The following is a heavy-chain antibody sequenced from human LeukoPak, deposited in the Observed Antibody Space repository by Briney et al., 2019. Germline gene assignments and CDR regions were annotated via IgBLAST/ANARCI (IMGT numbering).Heavy chain of an antibody. CDR3: YGSNSLTDFDF. Sequence: GSVTLPCTASGFTFGDYAMSWVRQAPGKGLEWVGFIRSKASGGTTEYAASVKGRFTISRDDSKSIAYLQMNSLKTEDTALYYCYGSNSLTDFDFWGQGCLPTLSS. CDR1: GFTFGDYA. V-gene: IGHV3-49*04. D-gene: IGHD6-13*01. J-gene: IGHJ4*02. CDR2: IRSKASGGTT.